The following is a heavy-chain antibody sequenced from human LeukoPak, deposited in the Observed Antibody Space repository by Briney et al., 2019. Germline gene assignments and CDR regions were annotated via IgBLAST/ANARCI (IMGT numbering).Heavy chain of an antibody. CDR1: GYTFTGYY. CDR3: ARDFPRYCSGGSCYSFGY. V-gene: IGHV1-2*02. Sequence: ASVKVSCKASGYTFTGYYMHWVRQAPGQGLEWMGWINPNSGGTNYAQKFQGRVTMTRDTSISTAYMELSRPRSDDTAVYYCARDFPRYCSGGSCYSFGYWGQGTLVTVSS. J-gene: IGHJ4*02. D-gene: IGHD2-15*01. CDR2: INPNSGGT.